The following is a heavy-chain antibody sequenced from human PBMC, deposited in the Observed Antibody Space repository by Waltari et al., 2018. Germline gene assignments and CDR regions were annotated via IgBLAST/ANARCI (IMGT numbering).Heavy chain of an antibody. V-gene: IGHV3-74*01. Sequence: EVQLVEFGGGLVQPGGSLRLSCAASGFNLSGPCLHWVSQVPGKRLLCVSRISGDWSTRNYSDSGNGRFTISRDTAKNTLYLQMNSLRAEDTAVYYCSRGADLRGQGILVTVSA. CDR1: GFNLSGPC. J-gene: IGHJ4*02. D-gene: IGHD3-3*01. CDR2: ISGDWSTR. CDR3: SRGADL.